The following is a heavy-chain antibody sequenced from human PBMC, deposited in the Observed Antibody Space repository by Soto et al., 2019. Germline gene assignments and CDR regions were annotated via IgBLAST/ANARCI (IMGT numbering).Heavy chain of an antibody. J-gene: IGHJ6*02. CDR3: ARAIVVVPAAIPLYYYYYGMDV. Sequence: PSETLSLTCAVYGESFSGYYWSWIRQPPGKGLEWIGEINHSGSTNYNPSLKSRVTISVDTSKNQFSLKLSSVTAADTAVYYCARAIVVVPAAIPLYYYYYGMDVWGQGTTVTVSS. CDR1: GESFSGYY. D-gene: IGHD2-2*01. V-gene: IGHV4-34*01. CDR2: INHSGST.